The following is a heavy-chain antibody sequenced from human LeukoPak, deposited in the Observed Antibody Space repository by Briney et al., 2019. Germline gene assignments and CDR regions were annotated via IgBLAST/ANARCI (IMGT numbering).Heavy chain of an antibody. CDR1: GYTFTSYG. V-gene: IGHV1-18*01. J-gene: IGHJ6*02. CDR3: AREKPVKGYYYYYGMDV. CDR2: ISAYNGNT. D-gene: IGHD3-16*02. Sequence: ASVKVSCKASGYTFTSYGISWVRQAPGQGVEWMGWISAYNGNTNYAQKLQGRVTMTTDTSTSTAYMELRSLRSDDTAVYYCAREKPVKGYYYYYGMDVWGQGTTVTVSS.